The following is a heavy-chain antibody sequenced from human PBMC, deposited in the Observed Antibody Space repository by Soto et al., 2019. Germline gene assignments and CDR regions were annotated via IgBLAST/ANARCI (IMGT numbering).Heavy chain of an antibody. CDR2: LNWNSATI. CDR1: GFTFDDYA. CDR3: AKGASDSSASAIDS. V-gene: IGHV3-9*01. Sequence: EVQLVESGGGLVQPGTSLRLSCAASGFTFDDYAMYWVRQPPGGGLEWVAGLNWNSATIGYADSVKDRFIVSRDNAENSLSLQMSSLRADDAALYYCAKGASDSSASAIDSWGQGTLVTVSS. J-gene: IGHJ4*02. D-gene: IGHD6-6*01.